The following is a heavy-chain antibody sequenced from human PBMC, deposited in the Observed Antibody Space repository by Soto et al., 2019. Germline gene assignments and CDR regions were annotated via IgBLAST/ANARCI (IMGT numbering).Heavy chain of an antibody. Sequence: QLQLQESGPGLVKPSETLSLTCTVSGGSISSSSYYWGWIRQPPGKGLEWIGSIYYSGSTYYNPALKDRVTISVDTAKNLFSLKLSSVTAADTAVYYCARLYYYGSGSYYKHFYYWGQGTLVTVAS. J-gene: IGHJ4*02. V-gene: IGHV4-39*01. D-gene: IGHD3-10*01. CDR3: ARLYYYGSGSYYKHFYY. CDR1: GGSISSSSYY. CDR2: IYYSGST.